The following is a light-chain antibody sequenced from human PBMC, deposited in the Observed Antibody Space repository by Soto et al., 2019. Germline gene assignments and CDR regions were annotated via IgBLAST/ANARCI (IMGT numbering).Light chain of an antibody. V-gene: IGKV1-39*01. CDR1: QSINRY. Sequence: DLQMTQSPSSLSASVGDRVTITCRASQSINRYLNWYQQKPGKAPELLIFAASSLQAGVPSRFSGSGAGTDFTLTINSLQPEDFATYYCQQSYSVPITFGQGTRLEIK. CDR2: AAS. CDR3: QQSYSVPIT. J-gene: IGKJ5*01.